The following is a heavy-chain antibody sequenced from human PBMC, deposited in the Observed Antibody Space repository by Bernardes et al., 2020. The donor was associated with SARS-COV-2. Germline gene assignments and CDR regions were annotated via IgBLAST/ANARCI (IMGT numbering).Heavy chain of an antibody. CDR2: FDPEDRDT. D-gene: IGHD1-26*01. Sequence: ASVKVSCKVPGYSLTEVSLHWVRQAPGKGLEWMGGFDPEDRDTLYAQEFQGRVAMTEDSSTDTAYMELFSLRSEDTAVYYCAALFQWELLPAWGQGTLVTVSS. J-gene: IGHJ5*02. CDR1: GYSLTEVS. V-gene: IGHV1-24*01. CDR3: AALFQWELLPA.